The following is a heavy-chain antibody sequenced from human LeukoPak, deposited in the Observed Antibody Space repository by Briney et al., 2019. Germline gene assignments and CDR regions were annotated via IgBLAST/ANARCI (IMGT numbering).Heavy chain of an antibody. CDR3: TGGHFGLVLDY. CDR2: IRGDSTET. V-gene: IGHV3-21*01. CDR1: GFTFSSYS. Sequence: GGSLRLSCEGSGFTFSSYSMIWVRQAPGKGLEWVSSIRGDSTETRHADSLMGRFTISRDNAKKSLYLQMNSLRAEDTAVYYCTGGHFGLVLDYWGQGTLVTVSS. D-gene: IGHD3-3*01. J-gene: IGHJ4*02.